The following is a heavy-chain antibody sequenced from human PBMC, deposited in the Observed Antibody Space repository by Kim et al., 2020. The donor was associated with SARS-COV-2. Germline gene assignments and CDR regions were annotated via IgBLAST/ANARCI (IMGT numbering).Heavy chain of an antibody. J-gene: IGHJ4*02. V-gene: IGHV3-53*04. D-gene: IGHD6-13*01. CDR3: ARHAAAGHLDY. Sequence: TYYADTVKGRFTISRHNSKNTLYLQMNSLRAEDTAVYYCARHAAAGHLDYWGQGTLVTVSS. CDR2: T.